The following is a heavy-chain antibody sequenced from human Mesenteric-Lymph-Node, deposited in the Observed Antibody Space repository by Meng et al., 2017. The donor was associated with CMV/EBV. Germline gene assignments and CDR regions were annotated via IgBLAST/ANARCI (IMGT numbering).Heavy chain of an antibody. V-gene: IGHV3-11*01. CDR2: ISSSGSTI. CDR1: GFTFSGYG. Sequence: GESLKISCAASGFTFSGYGIHWVRQAPGKGLEWVSYISSSGSTIYYADSVKGRFTISRDNAKNSLYLQMNSLRAEDTAVYYCARAAGWFDPWGQGTLVTVSS. CDR3: ARAAGWFDP. J-gene: IGHJ5*02.